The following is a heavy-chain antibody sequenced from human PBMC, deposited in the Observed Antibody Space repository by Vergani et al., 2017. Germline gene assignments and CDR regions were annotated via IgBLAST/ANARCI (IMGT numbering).Heavy chain of an antibody. V-gene: IGHV3-23*01. D-gene: IGHD6-19*01. CDR1: GFTFSSYA. Sequence: EVQLLESGGGLVQPGGSLRLSCAASGFTFSSYAMRWVRQAPGKGLEWVSAISGSGGSTYYADSVKGRFTISRDNSKNTLYLQMNSLRAEDTAVYYCAKAPRSGWWGDHFDYWGQGTLVTVSS. CDR2: ISGSGGST. CDR3: AKAPRSGWWGDHFDY. J-gene: IGHJ4*02.